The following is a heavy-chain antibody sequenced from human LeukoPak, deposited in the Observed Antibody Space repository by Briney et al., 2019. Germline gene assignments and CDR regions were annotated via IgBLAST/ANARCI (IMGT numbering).Heavy chain of an antibody. CDR3: VRSFSGSREF. V-gene: IGHV3-74*01. D-gene: IGHD3-10*01. Sequence: GGSLRLSCAASGFTLSSYWMHYVRQAPGKGLVWVSRLNEDGRRTDYADSVKRRYTISRHNDKDTVSLHMNSLRADDTAMYYCVRSFSGSREFWGEGVRVSVSS. CDR1: GFTLSSYW. CDR2: LNEDGRRT. J-gene: IGHJ4*02.